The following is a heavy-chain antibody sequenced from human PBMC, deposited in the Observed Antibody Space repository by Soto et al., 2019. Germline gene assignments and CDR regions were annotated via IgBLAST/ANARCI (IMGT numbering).Heavy chain of an antibody. J-gene: IGHJ4*02. CDR3: ARDHSSSWSTEYYFDY. CDR1: GGSISSGGYY. D-gene: IGHD6-13*01. Sequence: SETLSLTCTVSGGSISSGGYYWSWIRQHPGKGLEWIGYIYYSGSTYYNPSLKSRVTISVDTSKNQFSLKLSSVTAADTAVYYCARDHSSSWSTEYYFDYWGQGTLVTVSS. CDR2: IYYSGST. V-gene: IGHV4-31*03.